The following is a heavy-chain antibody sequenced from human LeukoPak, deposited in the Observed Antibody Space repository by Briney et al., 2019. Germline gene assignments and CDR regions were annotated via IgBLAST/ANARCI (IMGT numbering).Heavy chain of an antibody. CDR2: INHSGST. V-gene: IGHV4-34*01. D-gene: IGHD6-6*01. CDR1: GGSFSGYY. J-gene: IGHJ1*01. CDR3: ARGGIAARRGRYFQH. Sequence: SETLSLTCAVYGGSFSGYYWSWIRQPPGKGLEWIGEINHSGSTNYNPSLKSRVTISVDTSKNQFSLKLSSVTAADTAVYYCARGGIAARRGRYFQHWGQGTLVTVSS.